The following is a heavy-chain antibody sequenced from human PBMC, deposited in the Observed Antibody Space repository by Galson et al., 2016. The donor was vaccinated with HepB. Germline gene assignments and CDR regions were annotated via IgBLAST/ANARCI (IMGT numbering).Heavy chain of an antibody. CDR1: GYTFTNYD. CDR3: ARDSDYNADY. V-gene: IGHV1-8*01. D-gene: IGHD4-11*01. Sequence: SVKVSCKASGYTFTNYDINWVRQATGQGLEWMGWMNPKSGNTGYAQKFQGRVTMTRNTSINTAYMELSSLRYEDTAVYYCARDSDYNADYWGQGTLVTVSS. J-gene: IGHJ4*02. CDR2: MNPKSGNT.